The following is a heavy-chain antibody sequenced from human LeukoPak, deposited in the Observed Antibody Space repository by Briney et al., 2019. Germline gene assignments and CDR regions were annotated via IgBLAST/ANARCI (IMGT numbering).Heavy chain of an antibody. J-gene: IGHJ3*02. CDR1: GFTFNNYA. Sequence: PGGSLRLSCVASGFTFNNYAMSWVRQAPGRGLEWASSTAGSGISKDYADSVKGRFTISKDKSKNTLYLQMDNLRAEDTGVYFCARDRESVAFDIWGQGTMVTVSS. CDR2: TAGSGISK. V-gene: IGHV3-23*01. CDR3: ARDRESVAFDI.